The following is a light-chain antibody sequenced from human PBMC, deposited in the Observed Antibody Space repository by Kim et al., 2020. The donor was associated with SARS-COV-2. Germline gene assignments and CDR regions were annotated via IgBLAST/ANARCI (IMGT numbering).Light chain of an antibody. CDR1: QGISSY. J-gene: IGKJ1*01. Sequence: ALTGNRVTITCRASQGISSYLAWYQQKPGKAPKLLIYAASTMQSGVPSRFSGSGSGTDFNLTISCLQSEDFATYYCQQYYSYPRTFGQGTKVEIK. CDR2: AAS. CDR3: QQYYSYPRT. V-gene: IGKV1-8*01.